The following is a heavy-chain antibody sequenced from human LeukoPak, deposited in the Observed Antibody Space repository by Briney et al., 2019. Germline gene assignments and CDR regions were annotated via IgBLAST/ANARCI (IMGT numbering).Heavy chain of an antibody. Sequence: ASVKVSCKASGYTFTSYYMHWVRQAPGQGLEWMGIINPSGGSTSYAQKFQGRVTMTRDTSISTAYMELSRLRSDDTAVYYCARDGSSWYYYYMDVWGKGTTVTVSS. CDR1: GYTFTSYY. D-gene: IGHD6-13*01. CDR2: INPSGGST. J-gene: IGHJ6*03. V-gene: IGHV1-46*01. CDR3: ARDGSSWYYYYMDV.